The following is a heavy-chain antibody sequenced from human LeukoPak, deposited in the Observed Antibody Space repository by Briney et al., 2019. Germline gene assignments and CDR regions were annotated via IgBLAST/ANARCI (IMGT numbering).Heavy chain of an antibody. CDR3: AKEAPHTAVLIALPEWNYIDS. CDR2: ISGSGGGT. CDR1: GFSFSSFA. J-gene: IGHJ4*02. Sequence: GGSLRLSCAASGFSFSSFAMSWVRQAPGKGLEWVAIISGSGGGTYYADSVKGRFTVSRDFFTSTLDLQMTSLRAEDTAVYYCAKEAPHTAVLIALPEWNYIDSWGRGILVSVSS. D-gene: IGHD2-21*01. V-gene: IGHV3-23*01.